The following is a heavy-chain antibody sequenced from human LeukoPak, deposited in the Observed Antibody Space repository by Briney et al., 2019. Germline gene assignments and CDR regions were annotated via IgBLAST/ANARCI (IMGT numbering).Heavy chain of an antibody. D-gene: IGHD3-16*01. CDR1: GGSISSSSYY. CDR2: IYYSGST. V-gene: IGHV4-39*07. J-gene: IGHJ6*03. CDR3: GRDIMIYSYYYNRDV. Sequence: PSETLSLTCTVSGGSISSSSYYWGWIRQPPGKGLEWIGSIYYSGSTYYNPSLKSRVTISVDTSKNQFSLKLSSVTAADPAVYYGGRDIMIYSYYYNRDVGGKGPTVT.